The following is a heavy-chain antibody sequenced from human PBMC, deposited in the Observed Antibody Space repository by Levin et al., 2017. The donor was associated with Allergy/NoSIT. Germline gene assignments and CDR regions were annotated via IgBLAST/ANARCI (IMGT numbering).Heavy chain of an antibody. V-gene: IGHV4-59*08. CDR2: VYYNGNT. J-gene: IGHJ3*01. CDR1: GGSISTYY. D-gene: IGHD6-6*01. CDR3: ARRVAARPMYAFDV. Sequence: NTSETLSLTCTVSGGSISTYYWTWIRQPPGKGLEWIGYVYYNGNTNYNPSLQSRVTISVDTSKNQLSLRLSSVTAADTAVYYCARRVAARPMYAFDVWGQGTMVTVSS.